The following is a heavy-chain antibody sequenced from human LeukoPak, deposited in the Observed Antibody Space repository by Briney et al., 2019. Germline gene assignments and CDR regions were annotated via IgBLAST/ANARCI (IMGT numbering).Heavy chain of an antibody. D-gene: IGHD6-19*01. CDR3: ARALSGCVLCFDY. V-gene: IGHV1-8*01. J-gene: IGHJ4*02. Sequence: GASVEVSCKASGYTFTGYDINWVRQATGQGLEWMGWMSPYSGNTGYAQKFQGRVTMTRDTSISTAYMELSTLSSEDTAVYYCARALSGCVLCFDYWGQGSLVTVSS. CDR1: GYTFTGYD. CDR2: MSPYSGNT.